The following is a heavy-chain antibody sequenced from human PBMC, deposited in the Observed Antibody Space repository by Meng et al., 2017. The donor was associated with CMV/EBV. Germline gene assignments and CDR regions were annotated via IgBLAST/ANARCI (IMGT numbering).Heavy chain of an antibody. J-gene: IGHJ6*02. D-gene: IGHD3-3*01. CDR2: IYHSGST. Sequence: GSLRLSCAVSGGSISSSNWWSWVRQPPGKGLEWIGEIYHSGSTNYNPSLKSRVTISVDKPKNQFSLKLSSVTAADTAVYYCARERITIEIFGVLYGMDVWGQGTTVTVSS. CDR3: ARERITIEIFGVLYGMDV. CDR1: GGSISSSNW. V-gene: IGHV4-4*02.